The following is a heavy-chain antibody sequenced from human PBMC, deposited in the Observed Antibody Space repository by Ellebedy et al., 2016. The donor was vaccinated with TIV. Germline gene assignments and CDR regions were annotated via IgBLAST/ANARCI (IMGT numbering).Heavy chain of an antibody. V-gene: IGHV3-7*01. CDR3: ASSRYHYYVGNTIFAY. J-gene: IGHJ4*02. D-gene: IGHD3-10*02. CDR1: GFIISNYG. CDR2: IKPGGSAQ. Sequence: PGGSLRLSCAASGFIISNYGMHWVRQAPGKGLEWVGNIKPGGSAQYYVDSVKGRFTMSRDNAKNSLYLQMDSLRAEDKAVYYCASSRYHYYVGNTIFAYWGQGTLVTVSS.